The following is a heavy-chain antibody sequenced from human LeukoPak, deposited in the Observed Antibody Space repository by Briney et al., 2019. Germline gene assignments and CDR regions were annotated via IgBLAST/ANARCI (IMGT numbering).Heavy chain of an antibody. CDR1: GGSFSGYY. CDR2: INHSGST. Sequence: ASETLSLTCAVYGGSFSGYYWSWIRQPPGKGLEWIGEINHSGSTNYNPSLKSRVTISVDTSKNQFSLKLSSVTAADTAVYYCARARRLDYWGQGTLVTVSS. D-gene: IGHD6-25*01. CDR3: ARARRLDY. V-gene: IGHV4-34*01. J-gene: IGHJ4*02.